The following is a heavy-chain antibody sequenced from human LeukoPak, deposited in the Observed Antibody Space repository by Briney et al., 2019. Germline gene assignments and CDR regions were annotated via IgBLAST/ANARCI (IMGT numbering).Heavy chain of an antibody. CDR2: ISYDGSNK. D-gene: IGHD6-13*01. CDR3: AKDRSSSRYYYYGMDV. J-gene: IGHJ6*02. Sequence: GGSLRLSCAASGFTFSSYGMHWVRQAPGKGLEWVAVISYDGSNKYYADSVKGRFTISRDNSKNTLYLQMNSLRAEDTAVYYCAKDRSSSRYYYYGMDVWGQGTTVTVSS. CDR1: GFTFSSYG. V-gene: IGHV3-30*18.